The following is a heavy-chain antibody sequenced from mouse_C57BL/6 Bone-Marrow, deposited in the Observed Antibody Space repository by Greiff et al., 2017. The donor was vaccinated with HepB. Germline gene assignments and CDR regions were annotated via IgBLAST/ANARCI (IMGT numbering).Heavy chain of an antibody. CDR3: TTTPNYGSSYWFAY. J-gene: IGHJ3*01. Sequence: VQLQQSGAELVRPGASVKLSCTASGFNIKDDYMHWVKQRPEQGLEWIGWIDPENGDTEYASKFQGKATITADTSSNTAYLQLSSLTSEDTAVYYCTTTPNYGSSYWFAYWGQGTLVTVAA. D-gene: IGHD1-1*01. V-gene: IGHV14-4*01. CDR2: IDPENGDT. CDR1: GFNIKDDY.